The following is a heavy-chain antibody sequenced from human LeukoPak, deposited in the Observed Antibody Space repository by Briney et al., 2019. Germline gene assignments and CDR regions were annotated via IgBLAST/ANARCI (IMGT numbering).Heavy chain of an antibody. CDR1: GGSISSYY. Sequence: SETLSLTCTASGGSISSYYWSWIRQPPGKGLEWIEYIYYSGSTNYNPSLKSRVTISVDTSKNQFSLKLSSVTAADTAVYYCARLTGVYYYYYMDVWGKGTTVTVSS. CDR2: IYYSGST. J-gene: IGHJ6*03. V-gene: IGHV4-59*08. CDR3: ARLTGVYYYYYMDV. D-gene: IGHD1-14*01.